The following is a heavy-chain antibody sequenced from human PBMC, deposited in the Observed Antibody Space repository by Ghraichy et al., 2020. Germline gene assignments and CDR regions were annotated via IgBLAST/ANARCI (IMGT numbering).Heavy chain of an antibody. CDR3: ARETRGGSYYGY. CDR2: IIPIFGTA. J-gene: IGHJ4*02. D-gene: IGHD1-26*01. CDR1: GGTFSSYA. Sequence: SVKVSCKASGGTFSSYAISWVRQAPGQGLEWMGGIIPIFGTANYAQKFQGRVTITADESTSTAYMELSSLRSEDTAVYYCARETRGGSYYGYWGQGTLVTVSS. V-gene: IGHV1-69*13.